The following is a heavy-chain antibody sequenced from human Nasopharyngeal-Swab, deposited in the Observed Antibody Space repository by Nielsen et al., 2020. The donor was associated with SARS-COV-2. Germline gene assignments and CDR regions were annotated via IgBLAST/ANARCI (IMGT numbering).Heavy chain of an antibody. D-gene: IGHD6-13*01. V-gene: IGHV3-23*01. CDR3: AKTRASAGASGPPNWFNS. J-gene: IGHJ5*01. CDR1: GFSISFSA. CDR2: ISGYGGSI. Sequence: GESLKISCTMSGFSISFSAMSWVRQAPGKGLEWLSTISGYGGSIFYADSVKGRFTISRDNSKNTLYLQMDSLRAGDTAIYYCAKTRASAGASGPPNWFNSWGQGTLVTVSS.